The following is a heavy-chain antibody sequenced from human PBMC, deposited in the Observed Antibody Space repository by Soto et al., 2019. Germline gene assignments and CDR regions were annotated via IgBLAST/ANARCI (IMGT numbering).Heavy chain of an antibody. CDR2: INPNSGGT. V-gene: IGHV1-2*04. CDR1: GYTFTGYY. Sequence: QVQLVQSGAEVKKPGASVKVSCKASGYTFTGYYMHWVRQAPGQGLEWMGWINPNSGGTNYAQKVQGWVTKTRDTAISTAYMELSRLRSDDTAVYYCARSPRGSHDAFDIWGQGTMVTVSS. D-gene: IGHD2-15*01. CDR3: ARSPRGSHDAFDI. J-gene: IGHJ3*02.